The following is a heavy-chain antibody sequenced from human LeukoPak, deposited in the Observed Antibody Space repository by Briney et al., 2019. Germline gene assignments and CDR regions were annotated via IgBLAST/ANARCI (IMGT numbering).Heavy chain of an antibody. Sequence: SETLSLTCSVSGDSINNYYWSWIRQPPGKGLEWIGYIYYSGSTNYNPSLKSRVTISVDTSKNQFSLKLSSVTAADTAVYYCARVAYSSGWYGEYYYYYYMDVWGKGTTVTVSS. CDR3: ARVAYSSGWYGEYYYYYYMDV. CDR1: GDSINNYY. J-gene: IGHJ6*03. CDR2: IYYSGST. D-gene: IGHD6-13*01. V-gene: IGHV4-59*01.